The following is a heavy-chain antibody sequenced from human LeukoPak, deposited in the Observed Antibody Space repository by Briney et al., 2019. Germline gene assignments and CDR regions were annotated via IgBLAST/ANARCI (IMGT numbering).Heavy chain of an antibody. Sequence: GGSLRLSCAASGFTFSSYAMSWVRQAPGKGLEWVSAISGSGGSTYYADSVKGRFTISRDNSKNTLFLQMNSLRAEDTAVYYCAKDQDPDSSGYYYWGQGTLVTVSS. CDR1: GFTFSSYA. D-gene: IGHD3-22*01. CDR2: ISGSGGST. J-gene: IGHJ4*02. V-gene: IGHV3-23*01. CDR3: AKDQDPDSSGYYY.